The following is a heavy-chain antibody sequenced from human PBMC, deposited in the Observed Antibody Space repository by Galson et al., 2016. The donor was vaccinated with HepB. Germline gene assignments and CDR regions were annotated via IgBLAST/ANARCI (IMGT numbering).Heavy chain of an antibody. CDR2: ISSSSSPI. D-gene: IGHD3-10*01. CDR3: ARRAVWFREATQAYYYYSMDV. Sequence: SLRLSCAASGFTFSNYSMTWVRQAPGKGLEWVSYISSSSSPIYYANSVKGRFIISRDNAKNSLYLQMTSLRDEDTAVYYCARRAVWFREATQAYYYYSMDVWGQGTTVTVSS. V-gene: IGHV3-48*02. CDR1: GFTFSNYS. J-gene: IGHJ6*02.